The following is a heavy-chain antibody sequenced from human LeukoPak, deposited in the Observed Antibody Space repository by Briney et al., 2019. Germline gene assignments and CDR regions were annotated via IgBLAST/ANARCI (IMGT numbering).Heavy chain of an antibody. CDR1: GFTFSSYG. D-gene: IGHD5-24*01. V-gene: IGHV3-30*18. J-gene: IGHJ6*02. Sequence: GGSLRLSCAASGFTFSSYGMHWVRQAPGKGLEWVAVISYDGSNKYYADSVKGRFTISRDNSKNTLYLQMNSLRAEDTAVYYCAKLGPPETATIDYYYYGMDVWGQGTTVTVSS. CDR2: ISYDGSNK. CDR3: AKLGPPETATIDYYYYGMDV.